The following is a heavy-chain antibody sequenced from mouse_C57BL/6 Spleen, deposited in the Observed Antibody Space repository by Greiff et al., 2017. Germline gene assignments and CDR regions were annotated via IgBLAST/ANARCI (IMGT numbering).Heavy chain of an antibody. CDR1: GYTFTDYE. CDR2: IDPETGGT. D-gene: IGHD2-3*01. Sequence: VHLVESGAELVRPGASVTLSCKASGYTFTDYEMHWVKQTPVHGLEWIGAIDPETGGTAYNQKFKGKAILTADKSSSTAYMELRSLTSEYSAVYYCEGGDGYSFDYWGQGTTLTVSS. CDR3: EGGDGYSFDY. V-gene: IGHV1-15*01. J-gene: IGHJ2*01.